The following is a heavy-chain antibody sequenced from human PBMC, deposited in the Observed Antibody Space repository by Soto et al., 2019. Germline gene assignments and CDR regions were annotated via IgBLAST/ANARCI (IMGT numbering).Heavy chain of an antibody. CDR1: GFTFSSYA. V-gene: IGHV3-30-3*01. CDR3: ARDIVATTPLLWYYDYYCMDV. J-gene: IGHJ6*02. D-gene: IGHD5-12*01. CDR2: ISYDGSNK. Sequence: QVQLVESGGGVVQPGRSLRLSCAASGFTFSSYAMHWVRQAPGKGLEWVAVISYDGSNKYYADSVKGRFSISRDNYRDARYLKMNSMTAEDTGVYYCARDIVATTPLLWYYDYYCMDVWGQATMVTVSS.